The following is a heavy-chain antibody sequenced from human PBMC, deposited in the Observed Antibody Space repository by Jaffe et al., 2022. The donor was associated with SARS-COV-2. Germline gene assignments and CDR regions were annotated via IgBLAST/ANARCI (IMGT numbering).Heavy chain of an antibody. Sequence: QVQLVESGGGVVQPGRSLRLSCAASGFTFSSYAMHWVRQAPGKGLEWVAVISYDGSNKYYADSVKGRFTISRDNSKNTLYLQMNSLRAEDTAVYYCARDDTGFVAGETTAPAWWGQGTLVTVSS. V-gene: IGHV3-30-3*01. CDR1: GFTFSSYA. CDR3: ARDDTGFVAGETTAPAW. D-gene: IGHD6-19*01. J-gene: IGHJ4*02. CDR2: ISYDGSNK.